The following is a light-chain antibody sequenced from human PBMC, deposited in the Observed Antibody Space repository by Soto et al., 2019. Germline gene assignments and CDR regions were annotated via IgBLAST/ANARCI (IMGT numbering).Light chain of an antibody. V-gene: IGKV1-5*03. CDR2: KAS. CDR1: QSISTY. CDR3: QQYNSYPWT. Sequence: IQMTQSPSTLSASVGDRVAITCRASQSISTYLAWYQQKPGKAPKLLIYKASSLESGVPSRFSGSGSGTEFTLTISSLQPDDFATYYCQQYNSYPWTFGQGTKVDI. J-gene: IGKJ1*01.